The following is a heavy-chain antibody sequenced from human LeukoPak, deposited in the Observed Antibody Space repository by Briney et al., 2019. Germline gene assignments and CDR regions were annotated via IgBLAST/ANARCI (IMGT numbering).Heavy chain of an antibody. CDR3: AKDISPLYSGAFDI. CDR2: LSWDTGSI. J-gene: IGHJ3*02. D-gene: IGHD2-21*01. V-gene: IGHV3-9*01. CDR1: GFTFDDYA. Sequence: PGGSLRLSCAASGFTFDDYAMHWVRHAPGKGLEWVSGLSWDTGSIAYADSVKGRFTISRDNAKDSLYLQMNSLRDEDTALYYRAKDISPLYSGAFDIWGQGTMVIASS.